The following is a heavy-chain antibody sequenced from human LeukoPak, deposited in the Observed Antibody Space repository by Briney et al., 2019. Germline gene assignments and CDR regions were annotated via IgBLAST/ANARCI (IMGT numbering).Heavy chain of an antibody. Sequence: ASVKVSCKTSGYAFNDYYIHWVRQAPGQGLEWMGWINPNSGGTNYAQKFQDWVTMTRDTSIGTAYMELRRLRSDDTAVYYCARDRGRGGLISAFDIWGQGTMVTVSS. V-gene: IGHV1-2*04. J-gene: IGHJ3*02. CDR1: GYAFNDYY. D-gene: IGHD3-16*01. CDR2: INPNSGGT. CDR3: ARDRGRGGLISAFDI.